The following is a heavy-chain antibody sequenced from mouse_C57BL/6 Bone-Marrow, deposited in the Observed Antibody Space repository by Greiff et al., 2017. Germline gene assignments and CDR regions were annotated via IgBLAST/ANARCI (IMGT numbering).Heavy chain of an antibody. CDR2: IYPSDSET. Sequence: QVQLQQPGAELVRPGSSVKLSCKASGYTFTSYWMDWVKQRPGQGLEWIGNIYPSDSETHYNQKFKDKATLTVDKSSSTAYMQLSSLTSEDSAVYYCARKGWLPYAMDYWGQGTSVTVPS. D-gene: IGHD2-3*01. J-gene: IGHJ4*01. CDR3: ARKGWLPYAMDY. CDR1: GYTFTSYW. V-gene: IGHV1-61*01.